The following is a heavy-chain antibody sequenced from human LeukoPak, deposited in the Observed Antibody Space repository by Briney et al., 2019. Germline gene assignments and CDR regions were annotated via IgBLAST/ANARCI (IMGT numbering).Heavy chain of an antibody. J-gene: IGHJ4*02. Sequence: PGRSLRLSCAASGFTSSSYGMHWVRQAPGKGLEWVAVISYDGSNKYYADSVKGRFTISRDNSKNTLYLQMNSLRAEDTAVYYRAKDRTKGGYFDYWGQGTLVTVSS. D-gene: IGHD2-8*01. CDR1: GFTSSSYG. CDR2: ISYDGSNK. CDR3: AKDRTKGGYFDY. V-gene: IGHV3-30*18.